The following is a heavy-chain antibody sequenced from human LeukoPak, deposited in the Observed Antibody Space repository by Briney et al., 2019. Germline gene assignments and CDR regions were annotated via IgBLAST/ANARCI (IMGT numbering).Heavy chain of an antibody. V-gene: IGHV4-39*02. D-gene: IGHD3-10*01. CDR1: GGSISSNSNY. J-gene: IGHJ4*02. Sequence: SETLSLTCTVSGGSISSNSNYWAWIRQPPGRGLEWIGSISYGGSTYYSPSLESRVTISVDTSKNQFSLNLSSVTAADTAVYYCARDSAYYYGSGSYPDYYFDYWGQGTLVTVSS. CDR3: ARDSAYYYGSGSYPDYYFDY. CDR2: ISYGGST.